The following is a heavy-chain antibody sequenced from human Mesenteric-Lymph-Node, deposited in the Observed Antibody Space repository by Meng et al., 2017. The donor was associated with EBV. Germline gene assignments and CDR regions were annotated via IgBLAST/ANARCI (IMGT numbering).Heavy chain of an antibody. V-gene: IGHV6-1*01. CDR3: SRESWRAFDY. Sequence: QPELQQSGPGLVKPSQTLPLTCAISGDSVSNTNVAWNWIRQSPSRGLEWLGRTYYRSKWYNEYAQSVKGRITINPDTSKSEFSLQLNSVTPDDTAVYYCSRESWRAFDYWGQGTLVTVSS. CDR2: TYYRSKWYN. CDR1: GDSVSNTNVA. J-gene: IGHJ4*02.